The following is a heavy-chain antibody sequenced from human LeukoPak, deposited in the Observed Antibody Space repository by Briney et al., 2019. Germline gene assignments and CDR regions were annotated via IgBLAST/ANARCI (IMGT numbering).Heavy chain of an antibody. Sequence: GRSLRLSCAASGFTFSSYAMHWVRQAPGKGLEWMAVISYDGSNKYYADSVKGRFTISRDNSKNTLYLQMNSLRAEDTAVYYCARDWAAGSNWFDPWGQGTLVTVSS. CDR1: GFTFSSYA. D-gene: IGHD6-13*01. CDR2: ISYDGSNK. J-gene: IGHJ5*02. V-gene: IGHV3-30*04. CDR3: ARDWAAGSNWFDP.